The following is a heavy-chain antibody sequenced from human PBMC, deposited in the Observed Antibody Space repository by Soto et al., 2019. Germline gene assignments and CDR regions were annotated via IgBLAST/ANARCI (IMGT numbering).Heavy chain of an antibody. CDR2: ISYDARNT. V-gene: IGHV3-30*04. J-gene: IGHJ6*02. CDR3: ARPGSGYDVPSGQYFYYFHAVDV. Sequence: QTGGSLRLSCTASGFLFNTYAMHWVRQGPGKGLEWVAVISYDARNTYYADSAKGRFTISRDNSKNTLYLQMNSLRTEDTAVYYCARPGSGYDVPSGQYFYYFHAVDVWGQGTTVTVSS. CDR1: GFLFNTYA. D-gene: IGHD3-3*01.